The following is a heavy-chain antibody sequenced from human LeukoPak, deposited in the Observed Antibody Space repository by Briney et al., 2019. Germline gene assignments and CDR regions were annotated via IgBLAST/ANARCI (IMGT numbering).Heavy chain of an antibody. CDR1: GFTFSGYE. J-gene: IGHJ6*02. V-gene: IGHV3-48*03. CDR2: ISSSGSTI. D-gene: IGHD6-19*01. Sequence: QPGGSLRLSCAASGFTFSGYEMNWVRQAPGKGLEWVSYISSSGSTIYYADSVKGRFTISRDNAKNSLYLQMNSLRAEDTAVYYCARAVSAVAGMGYYYYGMDVWGQGTTVTVSS. CDR3: ARAVSAVAGMGYYYYGMDV.